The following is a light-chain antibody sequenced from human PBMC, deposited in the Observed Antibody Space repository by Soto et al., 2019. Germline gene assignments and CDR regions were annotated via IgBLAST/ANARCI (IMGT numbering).Light chain of an antibody. J-gene: IGLJ7*01. CDR2: DTT. CDR1: IDTVTTSHW. Sequence: QAVVTQESSLTVSPGGTVTLTCDSSIDTVTTSHWPYWFQQKPVQAPKTLIYDTTNRHSWTPARFSGSILGGKAALILSGAQPEDEAEYYCLLSYNGAPAVFGGGTQLTVL. CDR3: LLSYNGAPAV. V-gene: IGLV7-46*01.